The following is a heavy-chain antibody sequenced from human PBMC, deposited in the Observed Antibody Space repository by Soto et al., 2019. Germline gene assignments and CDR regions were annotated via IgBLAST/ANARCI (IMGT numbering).Heavy chain of an antibody. D-gene: IGHD3-10*01. CDR1: GFSFDDYA. J-gene: IGHJ4*02. V-gene: IGHV3-9*01. CDR2: ISVKSDSL. CDR3: AKDAVRGFSVGYYLDD. Sequence: EVQLVESGGGLVQPGRSLRLSCAASGFSFDDYAIHWVRQTPGKGLEWVSSISVKSDSLAYAASVKGRLTISRDNAKDYLYLQLNSLRPEDTALYYSAKDAVRGFSVGYYLDDWGQGTLVTVSS.